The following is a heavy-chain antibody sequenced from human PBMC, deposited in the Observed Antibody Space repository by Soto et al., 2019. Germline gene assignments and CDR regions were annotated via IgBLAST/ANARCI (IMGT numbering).Heavy chain of an antibody. CDR1: GGSFSGYY. V-gene: IGHV4-34*01. D-gene: IGHD4-4*01. CDR2: INHSGST. CDR3: ARFSPTYSNYAY. J-gene: IGHJ4*02. Sequence: QVQLQQWGAGLLKPSETLSLTCAVYGGSFSGYYWSWIRQPPGKGLEWSGEINHSGSTNYNPSLKSRVTISVDTSKNQFSLKLSSVTAADTAVYYCARFSPTYSNYAYWGQGTLVTVSS.